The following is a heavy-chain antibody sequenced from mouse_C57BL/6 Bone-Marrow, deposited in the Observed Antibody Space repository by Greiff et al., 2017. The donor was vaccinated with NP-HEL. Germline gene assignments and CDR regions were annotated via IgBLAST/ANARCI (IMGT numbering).Heavy chain of an antibody. D-gene: IGHD1-1*01. Sequence: EVKLMESGGGLVKPGGSLKLSCAASGFTFSSYAMSWVRQTPEKRLEWVATISDGGSYTYSPDNVKGRFTISRDNAKNNLYMKVSHLEFEDTTMYYCASEGRITTVVSDYWGQGTTLTVSS. V-gene: IGHV5-4*03. CDR2: ISDGGSYT. CDR1: GFTFSSYA. J-gene: IGHJ2*01. CDR3: ASEGRITTVVSDY.